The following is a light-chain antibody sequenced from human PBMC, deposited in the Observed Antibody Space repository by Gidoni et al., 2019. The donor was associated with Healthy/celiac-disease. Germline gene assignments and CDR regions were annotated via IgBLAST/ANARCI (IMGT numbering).Light chain of an antibody. J-gene: IGLJ2*01. Sequence: QSALTQPPPASGSPGPAVTITCTGTSSDVGGYNYVPWYHQHPGKAPNLMIYEVSKRPSGVPDRFSGSKSGNTASLTVSGLQAEDEADYYCSSYAGSNNFVFGGGTKLTVL. CDR2: EVS. CDR3: SSYAGSNNFV. CDR1: SSDVGGYNY. V-gene: IGLV2-8*01.